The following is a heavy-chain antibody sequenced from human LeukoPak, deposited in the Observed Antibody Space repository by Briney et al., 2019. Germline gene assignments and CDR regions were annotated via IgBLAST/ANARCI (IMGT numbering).Heavy chain of an antibody. CDR3: ARVWSAFDI. J-gene: IGHJ3*02. V-gene: IGHV3-7*01. CDR1: GFTFTIYW. CDR2: IKQDGSEK. Sequence: SGGSLRLSCAASGFTFTIYWMSWVRQAPGKGLEWVANIKQDGSEKYYVDSVKGRFTISRDNAKNSLYLQMNSLRAEDTAVHYCARVWSAFDIWGQGTMVTVSS. D-gene: IGHD2-21*01.